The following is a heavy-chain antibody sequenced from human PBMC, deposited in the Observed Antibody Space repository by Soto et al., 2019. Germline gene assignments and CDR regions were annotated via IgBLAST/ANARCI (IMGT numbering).Heavy chain of an antibody. V-gene: IGHV1-18*01. J-gene: IGHJ4*02. Sequence: GPEVKKPGASVKVSCKTSGYTFTSYGITWVRQAPGQGLEWMGWISTDKGKTNYAQKFQGRVTMTTDTSTSTAYMELRSLRSDDTAVYYCATRSPAFDYWGQGTLVTVSS. CDR2: ISTDKGKT. CDR3: ATRSPAFDY. CDR1: GYTFTSYG.